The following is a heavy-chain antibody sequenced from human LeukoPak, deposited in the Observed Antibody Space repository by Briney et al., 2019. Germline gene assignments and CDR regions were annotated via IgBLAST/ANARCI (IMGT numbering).Heavy chain of an antibody. V-gene: IGHV4-30-4*01. CDR1: DGSISSGDYY. CDR2: IYYSGST. J-gene: IGHJ5*02. CDR3: ARVVLRFLERSLRGNWFDP. D-gene: IGHD3-3*01. Sequence: SETLSLTCTVSDGSISSGDYYWSWIRQPPGKGLEWIGYIYYSGSTYYNPSLKSRVTISVDTSKNQFSLKLSSVTAADTAVYYCARVVLRFLERSLRGNWFDPWGQGTLVTVSS.